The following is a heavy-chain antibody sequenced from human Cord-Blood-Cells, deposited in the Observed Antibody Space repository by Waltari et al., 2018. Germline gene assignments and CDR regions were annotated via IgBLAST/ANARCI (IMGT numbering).Heavy chain of an antibody. Sequence: EVQLVESGGGLIQPGGSLRLSCAASGFTVSSNYMSCVRQAPGKGLEWVSVIYSGGSTYYADSVKGRFTISRDNSKNTLYLQMNSLRAEDTAVYYCARAEFSSGWYFDYWGQGTLVTVSS. J-gene: IGHJ4*02. CDR3: ARAEFSSGWYFDY. CDR1: GFTVSSNY. V-gene: IGHV3-53*01. D-gene: IGHD6-19*01. CDR2: IYSGGST.